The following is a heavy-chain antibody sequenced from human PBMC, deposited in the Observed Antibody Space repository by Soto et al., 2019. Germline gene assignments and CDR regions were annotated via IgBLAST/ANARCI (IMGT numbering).Heavy chain of an antibody. D-gene: IGHD3-3*01. J-gene: IGHJ4*02. V-gene: IGHV4-34*01. CDR2: INRSGST. CDR1: DGSFSGYY. Sequence: PSETLSLTCAVYDGSFSGYYWSLIRQPPGKGLEWIWEINRSGSTNYNPSLKSRITISVYTSKNQFSLKPSSVTAAYTAVYYGARDITIFGGARCGKGTLVTGSS. CDR3: ARDITIFGGAR.